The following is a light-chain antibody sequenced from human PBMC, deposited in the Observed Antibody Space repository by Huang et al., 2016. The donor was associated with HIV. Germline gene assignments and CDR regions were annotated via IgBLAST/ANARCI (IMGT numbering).Light chain of an antibody. Sequence: NQTPLSLSVTPGQPASISCKSSQSLLHSDGKTYLYWYVQKAGHSPQSLMYEVSNRFSGVPDRFSGSGSGTSFTLKISRVEAEDVGIYYCMQGIHLSSPCGGGTKIEI. CDR2: EVS. V-gene: IGKV2-29*02. CDR1: QSLLHSDGKTY. J-gene: IGKJ4*01. CDR3: MQGIHLSSP.